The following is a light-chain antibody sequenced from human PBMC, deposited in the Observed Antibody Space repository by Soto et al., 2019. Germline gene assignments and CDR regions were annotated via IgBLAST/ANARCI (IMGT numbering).Light chain of an antibody. J-gene: IGKJ2*01. V-gene: IGKV1-39*01. CDR1: QSIGTY. Sequence: DIQMTQSPSSLSASVGDRVTVTCRASQSIGTYVNWYQQKPGTAPKLLIYAASRLQSGVPSKFSGSGSGTDFTLTISSLQPEDSVTYYCQQSYTIPYTFGQGTRLEI. CDR2: AAS. CDR3: QQSYTIPYT.